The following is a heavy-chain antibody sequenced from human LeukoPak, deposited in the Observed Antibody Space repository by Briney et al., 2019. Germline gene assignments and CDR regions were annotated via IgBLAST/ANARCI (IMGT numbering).Heavy chain of an antibody. Sequence: VGSLRLSCAASGFTFSSYEMKWVREAPGGGLERVSSICSSGSTIYYADSVKGRFTISRDNAKNSLYLQMNSLRAEDTAVYYCAELGITMIGGVWGKGTTVTISS. V-gene: IGHV3-48*03. D-gene: IGHD3-10*02. J-gene: IGHJ6*04. CDR2: ICSSGSTI. CDR1: GFTFSSYE. CDR3: AELGITMIGGV.